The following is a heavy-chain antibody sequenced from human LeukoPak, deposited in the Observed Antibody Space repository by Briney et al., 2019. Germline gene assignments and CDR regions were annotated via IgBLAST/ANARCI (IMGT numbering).Heavy chain of an antibody. CDR1: GGSISSYY. D-gene: IGHD3-22*01. Sequence: TPSETLSLTCTVSGGSISSYYWSWIRQPPGKGLEWIGYIYYSGSTNYNPSLKSRVTISVDTSKNQFSLKLSSVTAADTAVYYCARQAYDSSDYYYPFDYWGQGTLVTVSS. CDR2: IYYSGST. V-gene: IGHV4-59*08. J-gene: IGHJ4*02. CDR3: ARQAYDSSDYYYPFDY.